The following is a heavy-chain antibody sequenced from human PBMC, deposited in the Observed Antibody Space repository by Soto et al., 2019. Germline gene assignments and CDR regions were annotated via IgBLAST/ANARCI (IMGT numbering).Heavy chain of an antibody. CDR2: INPSGGST. CDR3: AGQGQLVLSAADN. D-gene: IGHD6-6*01. CDR1: GYTFTSYY. J-gene: IGHJ4*02. V-gene: IGHV1-46*01. Sequence: ASVKVSCKASGYTFTSYYMHWVRQAPGQGLEWMGIINPSGGSTSYAQKFQGRVTMTRDTSTSTVYMELSSLRSEDTAVYYCAGQGQLVLSAADNWGQGTLVTVSS.